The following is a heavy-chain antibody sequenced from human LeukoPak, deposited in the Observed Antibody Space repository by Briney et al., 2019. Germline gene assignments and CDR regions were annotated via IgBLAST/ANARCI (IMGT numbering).Heavy chain of an antibody. D-gene: IGHD3-10*01. V-gene: IGHV3-48*03. Sequence: PGGSLRLSCAASGFTFSSYEINWVRQAPGKGLEWVSYISSSGSTIKYADSVKGRFTISRGNAKNSLYLQMNSLRAEDTAVYYCESRSGGAVPWGQGTLVTVSS. CDR2: ISSSGSTI. CDR3: ESRSGGAVP. J-gene: IGHJ5*02. CDR1: GFTFSSYE.